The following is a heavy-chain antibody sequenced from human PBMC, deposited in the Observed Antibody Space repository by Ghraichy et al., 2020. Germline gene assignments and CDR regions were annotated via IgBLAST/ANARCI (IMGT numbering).Heavy chain of an antibody. CDR1: GFTFGDYA. J-gene: IGHJ4*02. D-gene: IGHD3-10*01. V-gene: IGHV3-49*04. Sequence: GGSLRLSCTASGFTFGDYAMSWVRQAPGKGLEWVGFIRSKAYGGTTEYAASVKGRFTISRDDSKSIAYLQMNSLKTEDTAVYYCTRLLWFGETFDYWGQGTLVTVSS. CDR2: IRSKAYGGTT. CDR3: TRLLWFGETFDY.